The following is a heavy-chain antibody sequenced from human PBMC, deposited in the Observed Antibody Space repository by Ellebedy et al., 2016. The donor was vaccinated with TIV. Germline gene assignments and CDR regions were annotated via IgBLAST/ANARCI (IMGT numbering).Heavy chain of an antibody. CDR3: ARDLLYYDVLTESDYYYGMDV. D-gene: IGHD3-9*01. CDR1: GYSFTGYY. Sequence: AASVKVSCKASGYSFTGYYMHWVRQAPGQGLEWMGWINPNGGRTHYALKFQGRVTMTRDTSISTAYMELSSLTSDDTAVYFCARDLLYYDVLTESDYYYGMDVWGQGTTVTVSS. V-gene: IGHV1-2*02. J-gene: IGHJ6*02. CDR2: INPNGGRT.